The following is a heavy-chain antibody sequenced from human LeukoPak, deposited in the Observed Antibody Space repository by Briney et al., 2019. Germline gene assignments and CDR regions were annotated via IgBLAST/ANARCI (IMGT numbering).Heavy chain of an antibody. CDR1: GGSISSGSYY. CDR3: ARDQGFWSGYYSGYFDY. D-gene: IGHD3-3*01. Sequence: SQTLSLTCTVSGGSISSGSYYWGWIRQPAGKGLEWIGRIYTRGSTNFNPSLKSRVTISLDTSKNQFSLKLSSVTAADTPVYCARDQGFWSGYYSGYFDYWGQGTLVTVSP. J-gene: IGHJ4*02. CDR2: IYTRGST. V-gene: IGHV4-61*02.